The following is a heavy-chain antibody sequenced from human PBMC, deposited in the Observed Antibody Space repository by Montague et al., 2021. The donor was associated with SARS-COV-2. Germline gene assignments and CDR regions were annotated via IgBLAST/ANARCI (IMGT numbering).Heavy chain of an antibody. D-gene: IGHD6-13*01. CDR2: LHYAGSA. CDR1: GGSFSSGDSY. CDR3: VATYNGNWYYFDY. Sequence: SDTLSLTCSVSGGSFSSGDSYWGWLCQAPGKGLEWIGDLHYAGSAYYNPSLRSRVTISADTSKNQFSLKLNSVTAADTAVYYCVATYNGNWYYFDYWGQGTLVTVSS. J-gene: IGHJ4*02. V-gene: IGHV4-39*01.